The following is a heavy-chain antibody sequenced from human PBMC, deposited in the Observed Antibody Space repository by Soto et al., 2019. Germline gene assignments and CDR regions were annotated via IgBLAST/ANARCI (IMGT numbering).Heavy chain of an antibody. CDR1: GFTFSSYA. V-gene: IGHV3-30-3*01. CDR3: ARRGAAATYYFDY. J-gene: IGHJ4*02. CDR2: ISYDGSNK. Sequence: GGSLRLSCAASGFTFSSYAMHWVRQAPGKGLEWVAVISYDGSNKYYADSVKGRFTISRDNSKNTLYLQMNSLRAEDTAVYYCARRGAAATYYFDYWGQGNLVTVSS. D-gene: IGHD2-15*01.